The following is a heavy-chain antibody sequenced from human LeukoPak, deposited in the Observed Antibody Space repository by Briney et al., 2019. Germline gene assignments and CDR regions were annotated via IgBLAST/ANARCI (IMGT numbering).Heavy chain of an antibody. CDR3: ARDRGDYYDSSGYYYVSY. CDR2: IIPTLGIG. CDR1: GGTFSSYT. D-gene: IGHD3-22*01. V-gene: IGHV1-69*04. J-gene: IGHJ4*02. Sequence: SVKVSCKASGGTFSSYTISWVRQAPGQGLEWMGRIIPTLGIGNYAQKFQGRVTITADKSTSTAYMELSILRPEDTAVYYCARDRGDYYDSSGYYYVSYWGQGTLVTVSS.